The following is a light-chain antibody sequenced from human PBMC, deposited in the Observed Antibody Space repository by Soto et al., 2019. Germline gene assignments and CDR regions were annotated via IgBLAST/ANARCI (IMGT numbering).Light chain of an antibody. CDR1: QSVGSNS. CDR2: GAS. V-gene: IGKV3-20*01. CDR3: QQYGSSPWT. J-gene: IGKJ1*01. Sequence: ENMLTQSPDTLSLSPGERATLSCRASQSVGSNSLAWYQQKPGQAPRLLIYGASSRATGIPDRFSGSGSGTDFTLTISRLEPEDFAVYYCQQYGSSPWTFGQGTKVDNK.